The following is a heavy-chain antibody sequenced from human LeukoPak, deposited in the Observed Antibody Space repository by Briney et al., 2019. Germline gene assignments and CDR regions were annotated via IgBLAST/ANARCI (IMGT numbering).Heavy chain of an antibody. CDR2: ISSNGGST. V-gene: IGHV3-64*01. CDR3: ARELEGIDY. Sequence: GGSLRLSCAASGFTFSSYAMHWVRQAPGKGLEYVSAISSNGGSTYYANSVKGRFTISRDNSKNTLYLQMNSLRAEDTAVYYCARELEGIDYWGQGTLVTVSS. J-gene: IGHJ4*02. CDR1: GFTFSSYA.